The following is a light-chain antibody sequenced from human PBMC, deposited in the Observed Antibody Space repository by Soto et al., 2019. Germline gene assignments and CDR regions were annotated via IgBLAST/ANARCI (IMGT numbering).Light chain of an antibody. CDR3: QQSHSTPPT. CDR1: QSISNF. V-gene: IGKV1-39*01. J-gene: IGKJ1*01. Sequence: DIQMTQSPSSLSASVGDRVTITCRASQSISNFLNWYQQRQGQVPKLLIYAASTLHTGVPSRFSGSGSGTDFTLTITSLQPEDFTTYYCQQSHSTPPTFSQGTKVEIK. CDR2: AAS.